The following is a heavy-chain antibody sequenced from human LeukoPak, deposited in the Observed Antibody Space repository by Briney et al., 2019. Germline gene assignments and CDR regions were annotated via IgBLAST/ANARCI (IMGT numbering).Heavy chain of an antibody. CDR2: ISWNSGSI. V-gene: IGHV3-9*01. Sequence: PGGSLRLSCAASGFTFDDYAMHWVRQAPGKGLEWVSGISWNSGSIGYADSVKGRFTISRDNAKNSLYLQMNSLRAEDTALYYCAKEQLYYYGFEFDPWGQGTLVTVSS. J-gene: IGHJ5*02. CDR3: AKEQLYYYGFEFDP. CDR1: GFTFDDYA. D-gene: IGHD3-10*01.